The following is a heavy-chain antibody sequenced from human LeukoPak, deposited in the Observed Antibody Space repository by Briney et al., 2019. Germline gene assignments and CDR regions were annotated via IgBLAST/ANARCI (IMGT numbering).Heavy chain of an antibody. CDR3: ARDWYYDSSGYYPPDSFGGDYYMDV. Sequence: PGGSLRLSCAASGFTFSSYWMSWVRQAPGKGLEWVANIKQDGSEKYYVDSVKGRFTISRDNAKNSLYLQMNSLRAEDTAVYYCARDWYYDSSGYYPPDSFGGDYYMDVWGKGTTVTISS. CDR1: GFTFSSYW. CDR2: IKQDGSEK. J-gene: IGHJ6*03. D-gene: IGHD3-22*01. V-gene: IGHV3-7*01.